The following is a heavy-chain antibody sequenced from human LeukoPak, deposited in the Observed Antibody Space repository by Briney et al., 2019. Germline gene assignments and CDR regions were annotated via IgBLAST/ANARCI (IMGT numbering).Heavy chain of an antibody. J-gene: IGHJ4*02. CDR1: GFTFSSYA. CDR3: ARELNSYGDDY. Sequence: PGRSLRLSCAASGFTFSSYAMHWVRQAPGKGLEWVAVISYDGSNKYYADSVKGRFTISRDNSKNTLYLQMNSLRAEDTAVYYCARELNSYGDDYWGQGTLVTVSS. D-gene: IGHD5-18*01. CDR2: ISYDGSNK. V-gene: IGHV3-30-3*01.